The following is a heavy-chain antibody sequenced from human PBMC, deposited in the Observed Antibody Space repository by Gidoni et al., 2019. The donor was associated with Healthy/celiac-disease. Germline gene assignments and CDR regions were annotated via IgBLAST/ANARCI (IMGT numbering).Heavy chain of an antibody. V-gene: IGHV3-9*01. Sequence: EVQLVESGGGLVQPGRSLRLSCAASGFTFDDYAMHWVRQAPGKGLEWVSGISWNSGSIGYADSVKGRFTISRDNAKNSLYLQMNSLRAEDTALYYCAKGRGVVRSLGYYYYGMDVWGQGTTVTVSS. J-gene: IGHJ6*02. CDR2: ISWNSGSI. D-gene: IGHD2-2*01. CDR3: AKGRGVVRSLGYYYYGMDV. CDR1: GFTFDDYA.